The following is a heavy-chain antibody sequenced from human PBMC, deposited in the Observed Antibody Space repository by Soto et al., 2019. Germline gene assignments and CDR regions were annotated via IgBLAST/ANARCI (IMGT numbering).Heavy chain of an antibody. CDR2: ISYDGSNK. CDR1: GFTFSSYG. CDR3: EEDHSGGWYFDY. J-gene: IGHJ4*02. V-gene: IGHV3-30*18. D-gene: IGHD6-19*01. Sequence: QVQLVESGGGVVQPGRSLRLSCAASGFTFSSYGMHWVRQAPGKGLEWVAVISYDGSNKYYADSVKGRFTISRDNSKNKLYRQMNSLRAEEKAVYYCEEDHSGGWYFDYWGQGTLVTVSS.